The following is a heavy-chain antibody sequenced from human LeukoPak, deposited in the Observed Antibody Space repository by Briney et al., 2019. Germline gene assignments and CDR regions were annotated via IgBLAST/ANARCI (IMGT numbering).Heavy chain of an antibody. V-gene: IGHV4-39*01. CDR3: ARHLQGLVGNWFDP. CDR1: GGSISSSSYY. Sequence: PSETLSLTCTVSGGSISSSSYYWGWIRQPPGKGLEWIGSIYYSGSTYYNPSLKSRVTISVDTSKNQFSLKLSSVTAADTAVYYCARHLQGLVGNWFDPWGQGTLVTVSS. J-gene: IGHJ5*02. D-gene: IGHD6-19*01. CDR2: IYYSGST.